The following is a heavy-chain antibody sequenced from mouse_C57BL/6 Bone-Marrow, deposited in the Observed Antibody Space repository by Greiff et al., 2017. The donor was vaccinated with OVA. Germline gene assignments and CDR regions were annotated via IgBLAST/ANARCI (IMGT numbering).Heavy chain of an antibody. CDR2: IWSGGST. CDR1: GFSLTSYG. J-gene: IGHJ3*01. V-gene: IGHV2-2*01. CDR3: ARNSGYDYGFAH. Sequence: VQLQQSGPGLVQPSQSLSITCTVSGFSLTSYGVHWVRQSPGKGLEWLGVIWSGGSTDYNAAFISRLSISKDNSKSQVFFKMNSLQADDTAIYYCARNSGYDYGFAHWGQGTLVTVSA. D-gene: IGHD2-4*01.